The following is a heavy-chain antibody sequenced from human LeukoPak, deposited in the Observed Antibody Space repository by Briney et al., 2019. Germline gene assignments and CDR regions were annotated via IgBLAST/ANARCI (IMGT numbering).Heavy chain of an antibody. D-gene: IGHD3-9*01. CDR3: ARFYYDISTGYYTLDY. CDR1: GYTFTGYY. V-gene: IGHV1-2*02. J-gene: IGHJ4*02. CDR2: INPNSGGT. Sequence: ASVKVSCKASGYTFTGYYMHWVRQAPGQGLEWMGWINPNSGGTNYAQKFQGRVTMTRDTSISTAYMELSRLRSDDTAVYYCARFYYDISTGYYTLDYWGQGTLVTVSS.